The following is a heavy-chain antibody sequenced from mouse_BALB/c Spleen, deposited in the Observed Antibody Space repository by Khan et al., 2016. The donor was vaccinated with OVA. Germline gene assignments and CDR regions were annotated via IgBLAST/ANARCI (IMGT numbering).Heavy chain of an antibody. CDR3: TRGGYVSFGY. D-gene: IGHD1-1*01. J-gene: IGHJ3*01. CDR1: GYIFTSYM. Sequence: QVRLQQSGAELARPGASVKMSCKASGYIFTSYMMHWVKQRPGQGLEWIGDINPSSGYNNYNQKFKDKATLTADKSSSTAYIQLSSLTSEDSAVYYCTRGGYVSFGYWGQGTLVTVSA. CDR2: INPSSGYN. V-gene: IGHV1-4*01.